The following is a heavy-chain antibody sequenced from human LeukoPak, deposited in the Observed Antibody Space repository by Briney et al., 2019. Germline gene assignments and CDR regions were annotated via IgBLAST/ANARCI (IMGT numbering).Heavy chain of an antibody. CDR1: GFTFSSYA. CDR2: IKQDGSEK. J-gene: IGHJ4*02. V-gene: IGHV3-7*01. D-gene: IGHD1-26*01. CDR3: ARDKDVGPTILVY. Sequence: GGSLRLSCAASGFTFSSYAMSWVRQAPGKGPEWVANIKQDGSEKYYVDSVKGRFTISRDNAKNSLYLQMNSLRAEDTAVYYCARDKDVGPTILVYWGQGTLVTVSS.